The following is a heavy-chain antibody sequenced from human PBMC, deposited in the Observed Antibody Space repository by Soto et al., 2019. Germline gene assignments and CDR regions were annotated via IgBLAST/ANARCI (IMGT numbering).Heavy chain of an antibody. J-gene: IGHJ4*02. CDR3: TTESTQRFCDGGPCYTLQTKIHDS. D-gene: IGHD2-15*01. CDR1: GFSFINGW. Sequence: EVQLVESGGGLGKPGGSLRLSCAASGFSFINGWMSWVRQAPGKGLEWVGRIKSKIDGGTTDFSAPVKGRFTISRDDSKDTLYLQMNSLKTEDTAVYYCTTESTQRFCDGGPCYTLQTKIHDSWGQGTLVTVSS. V-gene: IGHV3-15*01. CDR2: IKSKIDGGTT.